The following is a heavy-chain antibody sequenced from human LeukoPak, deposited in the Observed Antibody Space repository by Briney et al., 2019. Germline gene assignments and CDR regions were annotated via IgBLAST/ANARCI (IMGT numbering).Heavy chain of an antibody. CDR2: IIPIFGTV. CDR3: AREHYSNYGHWFDP. CDR1: GGTFSSYA. J-gene: IGHJ5*02. V-gene: IGHV1-69*05. D-gene: IGHD4-11*01. Sequence: SVKVSCKASGGTFSSYAISWVRQAPGQGLEWMGRIIPIFGTVNYARKFQGRVTITTDESTSTAYMELSSLRSEDTAVYYCAREHYSNYGHWFDPWGQGTLVIVSS.